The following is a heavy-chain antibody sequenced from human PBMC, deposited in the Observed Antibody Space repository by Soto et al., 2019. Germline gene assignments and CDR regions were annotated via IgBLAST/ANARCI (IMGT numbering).Heavy chain of an antibody. CDR2: ISAHTGSS. D-gene: IGHD3-22*01. CDR1: GYTFTSPG. CDR3: ARAFFYQGSDSRGYSFDAFDF. V-gene: IGHV1-18*01. Sequence: ASVKVSCKASGYTFTSPGMSWVRQAPGQGLEWMGWISAHTGSSEYAQRFQGRVTMTTDRSTSTAYMELRSLRSDDTPVYYCARAFFYQGSDSRGYSFDAFDFWGPGTLVTVSS. J-gene: IGHJ3*01.